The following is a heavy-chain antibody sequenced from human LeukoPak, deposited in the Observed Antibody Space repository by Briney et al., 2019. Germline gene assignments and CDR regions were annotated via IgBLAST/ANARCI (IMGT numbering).Heavy chain of an antibody. J-gene: IGHJ2*01. CDR3: ARLGDGYDWKHWYFDL. CDR1: GGSISSYY. D-gene: IGHD5-24*01. CDR2: IYYSGST. Sequence: PSETLSLTCTVSGGSISSYYWSWIRQPPGKGLEWIGYIYYSGSTNYNPSLKSRVTISVDTSESQFSLKLTSVTAADTAVYYCARLGDGYDWKHWYFDLWGRGTLVTVSS. V-gene: IGHV4-59*08.